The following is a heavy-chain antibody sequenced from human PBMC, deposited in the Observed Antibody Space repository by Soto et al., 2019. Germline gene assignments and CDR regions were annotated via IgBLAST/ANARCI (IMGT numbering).Heavy chain of an antibody. Sequence: GESLKISCQGSGYTFSNHWINWVRRVPGKGLERMGIIFPRDSDTRYSPSLKGQVIISVDKSTNTAYLQWTRLTASDNAIYYGAKFTEGGPMDVCGQGTTVTVSS. D-gene: IGHD3-16*01. J-gene: IGHJ6*02. CDR3: AKFTEGGPMDV. V-gene: IGHV5-51*01. CDR1: GYTFSNHW. CDR2: IFPRDSDT.